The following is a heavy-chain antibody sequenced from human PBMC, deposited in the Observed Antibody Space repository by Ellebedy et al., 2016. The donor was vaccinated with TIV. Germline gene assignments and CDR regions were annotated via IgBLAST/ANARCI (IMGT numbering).Heavy chain of an antibody. V-gene: IGHV3-53*01. J-gene: IGHJ4*02. CDR2: IYGGGNT. Sequence: PGGSLRLSCAASGFTVSSNYMSWVRRAPGQGLGWVSVIYGGGNTDYAEHVEGRFTISRDNSKNTVYLQMNSLRAEDTAVYYCAGSPSTGYWGRGTLVTVSS. CDR3: AGSPSTGY. CDR1: GFTVSSNY. D-gene: IGHD4-17*01.